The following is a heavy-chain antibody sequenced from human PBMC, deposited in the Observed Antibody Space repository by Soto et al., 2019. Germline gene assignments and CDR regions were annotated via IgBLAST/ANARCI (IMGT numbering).Heavy chain of an antibody. CDR3: ARGEISSGWYEGYWFDP. V-gene: IGHV1-69*06. CDR1: GGTFSSYA. CDR2: IIPIFGRA. D-gene: IGHD6-19*01. J-gene: IGHJ5*02. Sequence: QVQLVQSGAEVKKPGSSVKVSCKASGGTFSSYAISWVRQAPGQGLEWMGGIIPIFGRANYAQKFQGRVTITADKSTSTAYMELSSLRSEDTAVYYCARGEISSGWYEGYWFDPWGQGTLVTVSS.